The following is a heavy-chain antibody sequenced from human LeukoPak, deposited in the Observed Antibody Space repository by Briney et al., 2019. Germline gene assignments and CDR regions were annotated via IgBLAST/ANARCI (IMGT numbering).Heavy chain of an antibody. CDR1: GGTFSSYA. CDR3: AGYLDYDILTGYYFGAFDI. CDR2: IIPIFGTA. J-gene: IGHJ3*02. V-gene: IGHV1-69*05. Sequence: ASVKVSCKASGGTFSSYAISWVRQAPGQGLEWMGGIIPIFGTANYAQKFQGRVTITTDESTSTAYMELSSLRSEDTAVYYCAGYLDYDILTGYYFGAFDIWGQGQWSPSLQ. D-gene: IGHD3-9*01.